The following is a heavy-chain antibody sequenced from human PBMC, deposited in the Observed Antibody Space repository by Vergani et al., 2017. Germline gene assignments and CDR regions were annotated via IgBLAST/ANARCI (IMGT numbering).Heavy chain of an antibody. V-gene: IGHV3-48*03. D-gene: IGHD3-3*01. CDR1: GFIFSDFE. J-gene: IGHJ4*02. CDR2: ISSRDSTR. Sequence: EVQLLESGGGLVQPGGSLRLSCAASGFIFSDFEMNWVRQAPGKGLEWVSYISSRDSTRYYADSVKGRFTISRDNAKNSLYLQMNSLRAEDTAVYYCARSGYLFYWGQGTLVTVSS. CDR3: ARSGYLFY.